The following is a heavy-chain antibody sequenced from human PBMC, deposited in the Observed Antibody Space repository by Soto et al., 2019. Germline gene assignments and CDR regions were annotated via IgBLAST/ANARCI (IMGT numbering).Heavy chain of an antibody. CDR1: GFTFSNAW. CDR3: ATDAYYDTSGYWF. CDR2: IKSKTHGATT. D-gene: IGHD3-22*01. Sequence: EGSLRLSCAASGFTFSNAWMTWVRQAPGKGLEWVGRIKSKTHGATTDYAAPVKGRFTISRDDSKNTLYLQINSLKTEDTAVYYCATDAYYDTSGYWFWVQGTLVTVSS. J-gene: IGHJ4*02. V-gene: IGHV3-15*01.